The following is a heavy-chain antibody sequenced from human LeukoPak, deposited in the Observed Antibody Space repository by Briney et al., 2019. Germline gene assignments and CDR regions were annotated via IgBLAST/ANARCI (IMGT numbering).Heavy chain of an antibody. D-gene: IGHD3-10*01. CDR1: GHNFTSQW. Sequence: GESLKISCKGSGHNFTSQWIAWVRQMPGKGLEWMGIIYPDDSDTRVSPSFQGQVTLSADKSINTAYLQWSSLKASDSAMYYCAGIPIQGRGNYYYYMDVWGEGTTVTVSS. J-gene: IGHJ6*03. CDR2: IYPDDSDT. CDR3: AGIPIQGRGNYYYYMDV. V-gene: IGHV5-51*01.